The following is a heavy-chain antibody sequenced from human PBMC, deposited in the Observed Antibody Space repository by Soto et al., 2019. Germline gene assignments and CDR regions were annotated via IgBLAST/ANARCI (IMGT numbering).Heavy chain of an antibody. CDR1: GVSVTSHY. Sequence: SETLSLTCSFSGVSVTSHYFSWIRQSPEKGLEWIGYMYYSGISHYNSSLKSRVTISVDTSKNQFTLKLSSVTAEDTAVYYCTRGSDSSSWKDYYYYGMDVWGQGTTVTVSS. D-gene: IGHD6-13*01. CDR3: TRGSDSSSWKDYYYYGMDV. J-gene: IGHJ6*02. CDR2: MYYSGIS. V-gene: IGHV4-59*02.